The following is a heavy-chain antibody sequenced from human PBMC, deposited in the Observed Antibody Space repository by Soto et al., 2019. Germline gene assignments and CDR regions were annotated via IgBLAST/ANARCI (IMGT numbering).Heavy chain of an antibody. CDR2: ISGRGGEA. V-gene: IGHV3-23*01. CDR1: GFTYSIYA. CDR3: AKEIAVAVATPPEY. Sequence: EVQLLQSGGGLVQPGGSLRLSCTASGFTYSIYAMAWVRQAPGKGLEWVSAISGRGGEAYYADSVKGPFTISRDNSKNTVYRQMTSLRAEDTAVYYCAKEIAVAVATPPEYWGQGTLVTVSS. J-gene: IGHJ4*02. D-gene: IGHD5-12*01.